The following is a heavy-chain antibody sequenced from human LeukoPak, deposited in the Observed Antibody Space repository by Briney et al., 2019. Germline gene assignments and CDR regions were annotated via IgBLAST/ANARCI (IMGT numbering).Heavy chain of an antibody. V-gene: IGHV1-8*01. CDR3: ARAGVVAASDYYMDV. Sequence: ASVKVSCKGSGYTFTSYDINWVRQATGQGLEWMGWMNPNSGNTGYAQKFQGRVTMTRDTSISTAYMELSSLTSEDTAVYYCARAGVVAASDYYMDVWGKGTTVTISS. CDR2: MNPNSGNT. D-gene: IGHD2-15*01. J-gene: IGHJ6*03. CDR1: GYTFTSYD.